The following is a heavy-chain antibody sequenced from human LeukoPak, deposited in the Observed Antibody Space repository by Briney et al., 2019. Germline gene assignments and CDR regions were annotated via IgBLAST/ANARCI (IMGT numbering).Heavy chain of an antibody. V-gene: IGHV3-30*02. D-gene: IGHD3-10*01. J-gene: IGHJ4*02. Sequence: GGSLRLSCAASGFTFSYYGMHWVRQAPGKGLEWVAFIRFDGNDKFYTKSVKGRFTISRDNAKNSLYLQMNSLRAEDTAVYYCARAMVRGVIPPHFDYWGQGTLVTVSS. CDR3: ARAMVRGVIPPHFDY. CDR2: IRFDGNDK. CDR1: GFTFSYYG.